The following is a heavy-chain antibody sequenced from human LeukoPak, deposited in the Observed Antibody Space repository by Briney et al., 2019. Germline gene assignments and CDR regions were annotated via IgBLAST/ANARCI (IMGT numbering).Heavy chain of an antibody. CDR1: GYTFTSYD. J-gene: IGHJ5*02. V-gene: IGHV1-8*01. CDR3: ARIYYDILTGYRRFDP. D-gene: IGHD3-9*01. Sequence: ASVKVSCKASGYTFTSYDINWVRQATGQGLEWMGWTNPNSGNTGYAQKFQGRVTMTRNTSISTAYMELSSLRSEDTAVYYCARIYYDILTGYRRFDPWGQGTLVTVSS. CDR2: TNPNSGNT.